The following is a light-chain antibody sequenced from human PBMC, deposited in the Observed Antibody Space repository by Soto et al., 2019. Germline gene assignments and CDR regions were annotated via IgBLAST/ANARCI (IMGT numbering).Light chain of an antibody. J-gene: IGLJ1*01. CDR2: DNS. Sequence: YELAQPPSVSVAPGQTAAISCGENNIDSRTVHWYQQKPGQAPLLVVYDNSFRPSGIPNRFSGSNSGNTATLTISRVEAGDEADYYCQVWDNVDDHIYVFGTGTKV. CDR1: NIDSRT. CDR3: QVWDNVDDHIYV. V-gene: IGLV3-21*02.